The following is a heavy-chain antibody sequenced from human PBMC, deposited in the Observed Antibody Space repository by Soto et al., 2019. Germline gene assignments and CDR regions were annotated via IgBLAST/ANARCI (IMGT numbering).Heavy chain of an antibody. J-gene: IGHJ6*02. D-gene: IGHD6-13*01. CDR2: IYHSGST. CDR3: AXXXXXAXXYGYYGMDV. V-gene: IGHV4-4*01. CDR1: GGSISSSNW. Sequence: TLSLTCAVSGGSISSSNWWSWVRQPPGKGLEWIGEIYHSGSTNYNPSLKSRVTISVDKSKNQFSLKLSSVTAADTAVYSCAXXXXXAXXYGYYGMDVWGQGTTVXVSS.